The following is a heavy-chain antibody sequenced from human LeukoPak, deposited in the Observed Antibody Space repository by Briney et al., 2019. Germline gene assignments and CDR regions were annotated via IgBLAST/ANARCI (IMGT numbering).Heavy chain of an antibody. D-gene: IGHD5-18*01. CDR3: PKDLEDTALVLGY. CDR1: GFTFSSYG. J-gene: IGHJ4*02. Sequence: PGRSLRLSCAASGFTFSSYGMHWVRQAPGKWQEWVAVIWYDGSNKYYADSVKGRFTIPRDNSKNTLYLQMSSLPEADLAVYCSPKDLEDTALVLGYWGQTTLVTVSS. CDR2: IWYDGSNK. V-gene: IGHV3-33*06.